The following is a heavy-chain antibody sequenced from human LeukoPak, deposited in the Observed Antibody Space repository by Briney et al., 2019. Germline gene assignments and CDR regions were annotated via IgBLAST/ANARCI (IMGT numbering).Heavy chain of an antibody. J-gene: IGHJ4*02. CDR1: RFTFSSFW. CDR2: IKQDGGEK. CDR3: AKGSGGRRPYYFDC. V-gene: IGHV3-7*02. Sequence: GGSLRLSCTASRFTFSSFWMSWVRQAPGKGLEWVANIKQDGGEKYYVDSVKGRFTISRDNAKNSLYLQMNSLRAEDTAVYYCAKGSGGRRPYYFDCWGQGTLVTVSS. D-gene: IGHD2-15*01.